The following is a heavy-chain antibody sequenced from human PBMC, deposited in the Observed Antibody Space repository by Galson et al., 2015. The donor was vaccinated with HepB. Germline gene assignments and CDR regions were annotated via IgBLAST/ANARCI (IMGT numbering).Heavy chain of an antibody. CDR2: ISAYNGNT. V-gene: IGHV1-18*01. CDR1: GYTFTSYA. D-gene: IGHD1-1*01. Sequence: SVKVSCKASGYTFTSYAMNWVRQAPGQGLEWMGWISAYNGNTNYAQKLQGRVTMTTDTSTSTAYMELRSLRYDDTAVYYCARKGSRTDWNDEFDPWGQGTLVTVSS. CDR3: ARKGSRTDWNDEFDP. J-gene: IGHJ5*02.